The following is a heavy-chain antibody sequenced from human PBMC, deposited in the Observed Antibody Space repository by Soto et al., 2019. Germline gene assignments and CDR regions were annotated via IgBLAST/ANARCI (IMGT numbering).Heavy chain of an antibody. CDR3: ARDAAVGLFDY. D-gene: IGHD1-26*01. CDR1: GYTFTRYD. V-gene: IGHV1-8*01. J-gene: IGHJ4*02. CDR2: MNPNSGNT. Sequence: GAAVKVSCKASGYTFTRYDINWVRQATGQGLEWMGWMNPNSGNTGYAQKFQGRVTMTRNTSISTAYMELSSLRSEDTAVYYCARDAAVGLFDYWGQGPLVTVSS.